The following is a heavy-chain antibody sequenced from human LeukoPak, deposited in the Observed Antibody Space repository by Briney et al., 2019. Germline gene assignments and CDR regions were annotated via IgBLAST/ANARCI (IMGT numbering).Heavy chain of an antibody. CDR1: GFTFSSYG. V-gene: IGHV3-33*01. D-gene: IGHD3-16*02. CDR3: ARDIDRLDY. J-gene: IGHJ4*02. CDR2: IWYDGSNK. Sequence: GGSLRLSCAASGFTFSSYGMHWVRPAPGRGLEWVAVIWYDGSNKYYADSVKGRFTISRDNSKNTLYLRKNSLRAEDTAVYYCARDIDRLDYWGGGALVTVSS.